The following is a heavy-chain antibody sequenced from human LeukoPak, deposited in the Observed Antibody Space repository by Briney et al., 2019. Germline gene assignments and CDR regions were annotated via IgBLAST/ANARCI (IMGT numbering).Heavy chain of an antibody. V-gene: IGHV1-46*01. D-gene: IGHD1-1*01. CDR1: GYTFTSYY. CDR2: INSSGGST. Sequence: ASVKVSCKASGYTFTSYYMHWVRQAPGQGLEWMGIINSSGGSTSYAQKFQGRVTMTRDMSISTAYMELSRLRSDDTAVYYCARDSPTVQEFDYWGQGTLVTVSS. J-gene: IGHJ4*02. CDR3: ARDSPTVQEFDY.